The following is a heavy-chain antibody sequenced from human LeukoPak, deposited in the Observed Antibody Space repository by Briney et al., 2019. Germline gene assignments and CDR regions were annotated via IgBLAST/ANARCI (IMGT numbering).Heavy chain of an antibody. CDR1: GFTFSTYA. CDR3: ARYCSGVSCYSGYDY. D-gene: IGHD2-15*01. V-gene: IGHV3-64*01. Sequence: GGSLRLSCAASGFTFSTYAMHWVRQAPGKGLEYVSAISTNGGGTYYANSVKGRFTISRDNSKNTLYLQMGSLRAEDMAVYYCARYCSGVSCYSGYDYWGQGTLVTVSS. CDR2: ISTNGGGT. J-gene: IGHJ4*02.